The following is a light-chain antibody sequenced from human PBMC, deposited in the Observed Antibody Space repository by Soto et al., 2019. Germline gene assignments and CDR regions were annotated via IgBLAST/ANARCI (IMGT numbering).Light chain of an antibody. CDR3: QQYGSSPYT. CDR1: QSVSSSY. J-gene: IGKJ2*01. Sequence: EIVLTQSPGTLSLSPGERATLSCRASQSVSSSYLAWYQQKPGQAPRLLIYDASSRTTGIPDRFSGSGSGTDFTLTIIRLEPEDFAVYFCQQYGSSPYTFGQGNKLEIK. CDR2: DAS. V-gene: IGKV3-20*01.